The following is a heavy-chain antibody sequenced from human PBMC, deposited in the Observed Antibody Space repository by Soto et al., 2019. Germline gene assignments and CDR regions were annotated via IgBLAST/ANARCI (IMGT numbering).Heavy chain of an antibody. V-gene: IGHV1-2*04. J-gene: IGHJ6*02. CDR1: GYTFTGYY. D-gene: IGHD2-21*02. CDR3: AGDGPLAREYCGGDCSNGMDV. CDR2: INPNSGGT. Sequence: GASVKVSCKASGYTFTGYYMHWVRQAPGQGLEWMGWINPNSGGTNYAQKFQGWVTMTRDTSISTAYMELSRLRSDDTAVYYCAGDGPLAREYCGGDCSNGMDVWGQGTTVTV.